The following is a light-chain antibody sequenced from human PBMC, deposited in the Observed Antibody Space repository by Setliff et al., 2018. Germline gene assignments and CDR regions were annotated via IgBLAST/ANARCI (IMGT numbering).Light chain of an antibody. CDR3: CSYAASYNPYV. CDR2: EVT. Sequence: QSALTQPPSASGSPGQSLTISCTGTSRDIGAYNSVSWYQQHPGKAPKLLIYEVTKWPSGVPDRFSGSKSGNTASLTVSGLQADDEADYFCCSYAASYNPYVFGTGTKVTVL. V-gene: IGLV2-8*01. J-gene: IGLJ1*01. CDR1: SRDIGAYNS.